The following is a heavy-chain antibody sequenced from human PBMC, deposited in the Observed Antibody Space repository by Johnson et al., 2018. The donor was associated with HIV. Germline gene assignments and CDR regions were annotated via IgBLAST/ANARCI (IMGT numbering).Heavy chain of an antibody. V-gene: IGHV3-66*02. D-gene: IGHD6-6*01. Sequence: VQLVESGGGVVQPGRSLRLSCAASGFTVSSNKMSWVRQAPGKGLEWVSVIYSGGSTYYADSVKGRFTISRDNSKNTLYLQMNSLRAEDTAVYYCAKVSQQQLGAFDIWGQGTMVTVSS. CDR1: GFTVSSNK. J-gene: IGHJ3*02. CDR2: IYSGGST. CDR3: AKVSQQQLGAFDI.